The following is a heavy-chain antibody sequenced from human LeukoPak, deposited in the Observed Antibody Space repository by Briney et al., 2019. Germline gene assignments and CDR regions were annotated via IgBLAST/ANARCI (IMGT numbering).Heavy chain of an antibody. V-gene: IGHV3-7*01. D-gene: IGHD6-13*01. Sequence: GGSLRLSCAASGFTFSSYWMSWVRQAPGKGLEWVANIKQDGSEKYYVDSVKGRFTISRDNAKNSLYLQMNSLRAEDTAVYYCARGAAAGTAHFDYWGQGTLVTVSS. CDR1: GFTFSSYW. J-gene: IGHJ4*02. CDR3: ARGAAAGTAHFDY. CDR2: IKQDGSEK.